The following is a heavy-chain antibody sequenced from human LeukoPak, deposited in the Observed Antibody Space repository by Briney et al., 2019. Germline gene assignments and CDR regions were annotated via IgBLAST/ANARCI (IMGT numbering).Heavy chain of an antibody. CDR2: ISWNSGSI. CDR1: GFTFDDYA. Sequence: SLRLSCAASGFTFDDYAMPWVRQAPGKGLEWVSGISWNSGSIGYADSVKGRFTISRDNAKNSLYLQMNSLRAEDTALYYCAKDIYSGYDPLTFDYWGQGHLVTVPS. J-gene: IGHJ4*02. D-gene: IGHD5-12*01. CDR3: AKDIYSGYDPLTFDY. V-gene: IGHV3-9*01.